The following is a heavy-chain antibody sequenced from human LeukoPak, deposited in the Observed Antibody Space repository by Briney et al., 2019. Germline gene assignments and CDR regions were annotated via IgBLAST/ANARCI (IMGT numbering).Heavy chain of an antibody. CDR2: ISSSGSTI. Sequence: GGSLRLSCAASGFTFSEYEMNWVRQAPGKGLEWVSYISSSGSTIYYADSVKGRFTISRDNAKNSLYLQMNSLRAEDSAVYYCARSLYGSGSRPLDYWGQGTLVTVSS. D-gene: IGHD3-10*01. J-gene: IGHJ4*02. V-gene: IGHV3-48*03. CDR1: GFTFSEYE. CDR3: ARSLYGSGSRPLDY.